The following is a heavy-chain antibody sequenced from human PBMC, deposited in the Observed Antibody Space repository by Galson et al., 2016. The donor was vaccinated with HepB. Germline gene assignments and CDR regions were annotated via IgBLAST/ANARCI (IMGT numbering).Heavy chain of an antibody. V-gene: IGHV1-18*01. CDR2: ISSYDDNI. CDR3: DRERGDSAYFDY. D-gene: IGHD2-21*02. CDR1: GYTFASYG. Sequence: SVKVSCKASGYTFASYGIAWVRQAPGQGLEWMGWISSYDDNIKYAQKFQGRLTVTIDSSTDTAYMELRSLSSDDTAIYYCDRERGDSAYFDYWGQGTLVTVSS. J-gene: IGHJ4*02.